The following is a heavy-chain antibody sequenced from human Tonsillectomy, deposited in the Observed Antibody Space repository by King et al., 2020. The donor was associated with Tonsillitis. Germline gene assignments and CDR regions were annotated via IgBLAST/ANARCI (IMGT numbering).Heavy chain of an antibody. CDR2: IKSKTDGGTT. V-gene: IGHV3-15*01. CDR1: GFTFSNAW. Sequence: VQLVESGGGLVKPGGSLRLSCAASGFTFSNAWMSWVRQAPGKGLEWVGRIKSKTDGGTTDYAAPVKGRFSISRDDSKNTLYRQMNSLKTEDTAVYYCTTAAYYDFWSGYFPFDYWGQGTLVTVSS. CDR3: TTAAYYDFWSGYFPFDY. J-gene: IGHJ4*02. D-gene: IGHD3-3*01.